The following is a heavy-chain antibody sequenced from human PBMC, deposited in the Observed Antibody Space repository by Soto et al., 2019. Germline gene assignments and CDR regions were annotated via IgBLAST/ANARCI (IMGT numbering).Heavy chain of an antibody. CDR1: GGSFSGYY. D-gene: IGHD4-17*01. CDR2: INHSGST. Sequence: SETPSLTCAVYGGSFSGYYWSWIRQPPGKGLEWIGEINHSGSTNYNPSLKSRVTISVDTSKNQFSLKLSSVTAADTAVYYCARVARVTTVTSDYWGQGTLVTVSS. V-gene: IGHV4-34*01. J-gene: IGHJ4*02. CDR3: ARVARVTTVTSDY.